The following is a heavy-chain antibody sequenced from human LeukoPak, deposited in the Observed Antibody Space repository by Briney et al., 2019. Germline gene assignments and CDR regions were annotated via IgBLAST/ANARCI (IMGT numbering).Heavy chain of an antibody. CDR1: GFTFRNYA. D-gene: IGHD3-16*01. Sequence: RAGGSLRLSCAASGFTFRNYAMSWVRQAPGKGLEWVSAIDSGGGTYYASSVKGRFTISRDNSKNTLYLQLSSLRVEDTAVYYCAKGPQGDWGQGALVTVSS. V-gene: IGHV3-23*01. J-gene: IGHJ4*02. CDR3: AKGPQGD. CDR2: IDSGGGT.